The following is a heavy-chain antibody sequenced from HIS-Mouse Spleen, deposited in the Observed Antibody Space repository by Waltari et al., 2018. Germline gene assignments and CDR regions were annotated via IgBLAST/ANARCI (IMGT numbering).Heavy chain of an antibody. CDR3: ARRQWLVDY. D-gene: IGHD6-19*01. J-gene: IGHJ4*02. CDR2: IYHSGST. V-gene: IGHV4-38-2*02. Sequence: QVQLQESGPGLVKPSETLSLTCTVSGYSISSGYYWGWIRQPPGKGLEWIGSIYHSGSTYYTPSLKSRVTISVDTSKNQFSLKLSSVTAADTAVYYCARRQWLVDYWGQGTLVTVSS. CDR1: GYSISSGYY.